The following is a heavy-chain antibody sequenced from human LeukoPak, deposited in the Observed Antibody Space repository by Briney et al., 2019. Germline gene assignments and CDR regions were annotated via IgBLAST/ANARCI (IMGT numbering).Heavy chain of an antibody. J-gene: IGHJ4*02. Sequence: SATLSLTCAVSGYSISSGYYWGWIRQPPGKGLEWIGSIYHSGSTYYNPFLKSRVTISVDTSKNQFSLKLSSVTAADTAVYYCARESYGSGSYKDYWGQGTLVTVSS. CDR3: ARESYGSGSYKDY. CDR2: IYHSGST. V-gene: IGHV4-38-2*02. CDR1: GYSISSGYY. D-gene: IGHD3-10*01.